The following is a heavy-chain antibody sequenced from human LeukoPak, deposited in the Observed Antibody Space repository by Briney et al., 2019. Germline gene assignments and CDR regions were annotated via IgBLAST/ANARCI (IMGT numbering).Heavy chain of an antibody. V-gene: IGHV3-53*01. CDR3: ARGLVATL. D-gene: IGHD5-12*01. Sequence: GGSLRLSCAASGFTVSSNYVSWVRQAPGKGLEWASVIYSGGSTYYADSVKGRFTISRDSSKNTLHLQMNSLRAEDTAVYYCARGLVATLWGQGTLVTVSS. CDR2: IYSGGST. J-gene: IGHJ4*02. CDR1: GFTVSSNY.